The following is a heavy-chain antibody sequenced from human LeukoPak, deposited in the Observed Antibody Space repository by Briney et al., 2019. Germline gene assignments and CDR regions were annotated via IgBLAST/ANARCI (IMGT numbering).Heavy chain of an antibody. CDR1: GSTFSSYG. V-gene: IGHV3-33*06. CDR3: AKDDSSGYYYVGNFDY. Sequence: GGSLRLSCAASGSTFSSYGMHWVRQAPGKGLEWVAVIWYDGSNKYYADSVKGRFTISRDNSKNTLYLQMNSLRAEDTAVYYCAKDDSSGYYYVGNFDYWGQGTLVTVSS. D-gene: IGHD3-22*01. J-gene: IGHJ4*02. CDR2: IWYDGSNK.